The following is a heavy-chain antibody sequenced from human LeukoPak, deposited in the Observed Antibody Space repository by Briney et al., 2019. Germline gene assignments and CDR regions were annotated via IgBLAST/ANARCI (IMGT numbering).Heavy chain of an antibody. J-gene: IGHJ5*02. D-gene: IGHD3-10*01. CDR2: IYYSGSS. V-gene: IGHV4-61*08. Sequence: SETLSLTCTVSGGSISSGDYYWGWVRQPPGRGREWIGYIYYSGSSNYSPSLKSRVTISVDTSKNQFSLRLSSVTAADTAVYFCARGDFYGSGTYYTNWFDPWGQGTLVTVSS. CDR3: ARGDFYGSGTYYTNWFDP. CDR1: GGSISSGDYY.